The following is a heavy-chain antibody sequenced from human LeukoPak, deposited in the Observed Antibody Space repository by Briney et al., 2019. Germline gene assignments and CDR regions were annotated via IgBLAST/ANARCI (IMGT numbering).Heavy chain of an antibody. CDR3: ASSTRSATVTTIDY. J-gene: IGHJ4*02. CDR2: INHSGST. CDR1: GGSFSGYY. V-gene: IGHV4-34*01. D-gene: IGHD4-17*01. Sequence: SETLSLTXAVYGGSFSGYYWSWIRQPPGKGLEWIGEINHSGSTNYNPSLKSRVTISVDTSKNQFSLKLSSVTAADTAVYYCASSTRSATVTTIDYWGQGTLVTVSS.